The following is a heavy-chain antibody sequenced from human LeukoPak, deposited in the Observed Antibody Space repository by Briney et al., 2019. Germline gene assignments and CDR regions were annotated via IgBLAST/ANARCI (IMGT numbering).Heavy chain of an antibody. CDR1: GGSFSGYY. V-gene: IGHV4-34*01. D-gene: IGHD3-22*01. Sequence: PSETLSLTCAVYGGSFSGYYWSWIRQPPGKGLEWIGEINHSGSTNYNPSLKSRVTISVDTSKNKISLKLSSVTAADTAVYYCARGRIPYMIVVDHYAFYVWGKVTMVTVSS. CDR2: INHSGST. CDR3: ARGRIPYMIVVDHYAFYV. J-gene: IGHJ3*01.